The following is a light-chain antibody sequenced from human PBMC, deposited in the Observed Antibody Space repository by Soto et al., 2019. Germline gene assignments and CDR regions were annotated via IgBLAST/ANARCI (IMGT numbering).Light chain of an antibody. CDR2: DAS. CDR1: QSISTW. V-gene: IGKV1-5*01. CDR3: QQYHTYWT. Sequence: DIQMTQSPSTLSACVGDRVTITCRASQSISTWLAWYQQKPGKATNLLIYDASNLESGVPSRFSGSGSGTEFNLTINRLQPDDVATYYCQQYHTYWTFGQGTKVEIK. J-gene: IGKJ1*01.